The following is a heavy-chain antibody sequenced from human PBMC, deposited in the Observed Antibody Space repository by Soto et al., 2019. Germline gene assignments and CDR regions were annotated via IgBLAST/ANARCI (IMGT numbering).Heavy chain of an antibody. CDR3: ARSIYDFWSGENWFDP. J-gene: IGHJ5*02. D-gene: IGHD3-3*01. Sequence: ASVKVSCKASGYTFTSYGISWVRQAPGQGLEWMGWISAYNGNTNYAQKLQGRVTMTTDTSTSTAYMELRSLRSDDTAVYYCARSIYDFWSGENWFDPWGQGTLVTVSS. CDR2: ISAYNGNT. V-gene: IGHV1-18*04. CDR1: GYTFTSYG.